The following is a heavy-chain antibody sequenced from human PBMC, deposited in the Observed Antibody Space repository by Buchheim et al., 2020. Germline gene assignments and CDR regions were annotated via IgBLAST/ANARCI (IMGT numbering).Heavy chain of an antibody. V-gene: IGHV4-31*01. CDR2: TYHSGST. D-gene: IGHD5-18*01. CDR3: ARMVDTAVATTFYFDC. Sequence: QVQLQESGPGLVKPSQTLSLTCTVSGGSISSGGYYWSWIRQHPGKGLEWIGYTYHSGSTYYNPSLKSQVTISVDTSKNQFSLKLSSVTAADTAVYYCARMVDTAVATTFYFDCWGQGTL. J-gene: IGHJ4*02. CDR1: GGSISSGGYY.